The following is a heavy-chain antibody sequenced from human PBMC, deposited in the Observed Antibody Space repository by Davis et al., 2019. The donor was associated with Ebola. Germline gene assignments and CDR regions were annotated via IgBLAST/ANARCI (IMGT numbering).Heavy chain of an antibody. V-gene: IGHV3-30*18. CDR2: MSYHGSHT. CDR3: AKEYCPNSGPYCTYFEV. J-gene: IGHJ4*02. CDR1: AFSFGLYG. D-gene: IGHD3-10*01. Sequence: GESLKLSCEAFAFSFGLYGMHWVRQAPGKGLEWVASMSYHGSHTSYIDSVRGRFTISRDNSKNTLYLHMNSLRAEDTAVYFCAKEYCPNSGPYCTYFEVWGQGTQVTVSS.